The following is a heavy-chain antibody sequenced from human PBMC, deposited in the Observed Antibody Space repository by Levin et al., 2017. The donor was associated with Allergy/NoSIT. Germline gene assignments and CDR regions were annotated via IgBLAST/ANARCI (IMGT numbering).Heavy chain of an antibody. V-gene: IGHV3-23*01. D-gene: IGHD3-22*01. CDR3: AKVRQITMMWDYGMDV. J-gene: IGHJ6*02. Sequence: GGSLRLSCAASGFTFSSYAMSWVRQAPGKGLEWVSAISGSGGSTYYADSVKGRFTISRDNSKNTLYLQMNSLRAEDTAVYYCAKVRQITMMWDYGMDVWGQGTTVTVSS. CDR2: ISGSGGST. CDR1: GFTFSSYA.